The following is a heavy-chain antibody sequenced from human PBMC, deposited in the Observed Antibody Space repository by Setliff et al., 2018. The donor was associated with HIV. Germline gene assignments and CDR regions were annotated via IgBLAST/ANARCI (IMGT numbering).Heavy chain of an antibody. D-gene: IGHD3-10*01. CDR3: ARLGYVSGGFYKTPGPYYFDY. V-gene: IGHV4-39*01. J-gene: IGHJ4*02. Sequence: SETLYLTCTVSGGSMSSSSYYWGWIRQTPDKGLEWIGIIYYSGATYYNPSLTSRVTISVDTSRNQFSLKLRSVTAADTAAYYCARLGYVSGGFYKTPGPYYFDYWGQGALVTVSS. CDR1: GGSMSSSSYY. CDR2: IYYSGAT.